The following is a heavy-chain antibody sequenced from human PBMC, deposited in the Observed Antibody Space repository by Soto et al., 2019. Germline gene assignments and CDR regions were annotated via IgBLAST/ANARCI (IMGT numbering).Heavy chain of an antibody. Sequence: VASVKVSCKASGYSFSSYGFNWVRQAPGQGLEWMGWVSPYNGGINYGQKFQGRLTMTTDRSTSAAYMELTSLTFDDTAVYYCATDLLYWTKEAVYSVYWGQGTLVTVSS. CDR2: VSPYNGGI. D-gene: IGHD2-8*01. CDR3: ATDLLYWTKEAVYSVY. CDR1: GYSFSSYG. V-gene: IGHV1-18*04. J-gene: IGHJ4*01.